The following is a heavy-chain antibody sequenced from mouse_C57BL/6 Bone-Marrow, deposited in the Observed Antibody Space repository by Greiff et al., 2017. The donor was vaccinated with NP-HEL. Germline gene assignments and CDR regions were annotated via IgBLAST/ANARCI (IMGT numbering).Heavy chain of an antibody. CDR1: GYTFTSYG. CDR2: IYPRSGNT. J-gene: IGHJ2*01. D-gene: IGHD1-1*01. CDR3: ANPYYYGSSYGGY. V-gene: IGHV1-81*01. Sequence: QVQLKQSGAELARPGASVKLSCKASGYTFTSYGISWVKQRTGQGLEWIGEIYPRSGNTYYNEKFKGKATLTADKSPSTAYMELRSLTSEDSAVYFCANPYYYGSSYGGYWGQGTTLTVSS.